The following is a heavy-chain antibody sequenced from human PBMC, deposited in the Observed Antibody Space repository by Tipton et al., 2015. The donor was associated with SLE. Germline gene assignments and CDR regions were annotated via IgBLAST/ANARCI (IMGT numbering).Heavy chain of an antibody. D-gene: IGHD2-2*02. CDR1: GYSISSGYS. J-gene: IGHJ4*02. V-gene: IGHV4-38-2*02. CDR2: MFHGGST. CDR3: ASSQYCSDSSCYSFDY. Sequence: TLSLTCTVSGYSISSGYSWGWIRQPPGKGPEWIGSMFHGGSTYYNPSLKSRVTISVDTSKNQFSLKLSSVTAADTAVYHCASSQYCSDSSCYSFDYWGQGTLVTVSS.